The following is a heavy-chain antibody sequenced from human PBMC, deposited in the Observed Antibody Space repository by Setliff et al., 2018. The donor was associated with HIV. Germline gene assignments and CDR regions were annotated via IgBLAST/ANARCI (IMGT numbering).Heavy chain of an antibody. D-gene: IGHD1-1*01. Sequence: ETLSLTCTVSGGSISGYYWSWVRQPPEKRLELIGFIHYSGSSDYNPSLKSRITISVDMSRNQFSLVLSSVTAADTAVYYCARFQAWQLGRRGGYYYYMDVWGKGTTVTVSS. CDR3: ARFQAWQLGRRGGYYYYMDV. CDR1: GGSISGYY. CDR2: IHYSGSS. V-gene: IGHV4-59*01. J-gene: IGHJ6*03.